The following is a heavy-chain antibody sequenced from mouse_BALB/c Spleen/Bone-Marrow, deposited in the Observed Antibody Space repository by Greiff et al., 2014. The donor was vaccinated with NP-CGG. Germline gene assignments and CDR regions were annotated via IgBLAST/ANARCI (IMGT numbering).Heavy chain of an antibody. CDR3: ARGGNYGY. CDR1: GYTFTNYW. Sequence: VKVVESGAELVKPGASVKLSCKTSGYTFTNYWIQRVKQRPGQGLGWIGEIFPGIGTTYYNEKFKGKATLTIDTSSSTAYMQLSSLTSEDSAVYFCARGGNYGYWGQGTTLTVSS. J-gene: IGHJ2*01. CDR2: IFPGIGTT. V-gene: IGHV1S132*01. D-gene: IGHD2-1*01.